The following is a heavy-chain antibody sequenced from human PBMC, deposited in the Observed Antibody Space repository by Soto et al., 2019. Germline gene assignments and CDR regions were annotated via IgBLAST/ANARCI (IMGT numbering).Heavy chain of an antibody. CDR3: VRDLAHGYTGNV. D-gene: IGHD5-18*01. J-gene: IGHJ3*01. Sequence: PSETLSLTCSVSGAIVTSGENYWSWVRQPPGKGLEWLGYTYDSGATYYTPALKSRVTLSLDRPNNQVSIKLRSVTAADTAVYFCVRDLAHGYTGNVWGHGKLVT. CDR2: TYDSGAT. V-gene: IGHV4-30-4*08. CDR1: GAIVTSGENY.